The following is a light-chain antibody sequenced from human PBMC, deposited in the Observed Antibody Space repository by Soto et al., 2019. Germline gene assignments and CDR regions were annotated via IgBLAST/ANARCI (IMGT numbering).Light chain of an antibody. V-gene: IGKV1-5*03. J-gene: IGKJ4*01. CDR2: KAS. Sequence: DIKMTHSLSTLSGSVEDRVTITCRASQTISSWLAWYQQKPGKAPKLLIYKASTLKSGVPSRFSGSGSGTDFTLTISSLQPEDFATYYCQQSYSTPLTFGGGTKVDVK. CDR3: QQSYSTPLT. CDR1: QTISSW.